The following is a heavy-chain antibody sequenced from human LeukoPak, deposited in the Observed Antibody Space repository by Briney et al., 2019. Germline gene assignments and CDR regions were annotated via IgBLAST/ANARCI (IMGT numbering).Heavy chain of an antibody. D-gene: IGHD3-22*01. Sequence: PSETLSLTCTVSGGSISSGDYYWSWIRQPPGKGLEWIGYIYYSGSTYYNPSLKSRVTISVDTSKNQFSLKLSSVTAADTAVYYCARDNPYDSSGYYFGDIDIWGQGTMVTVSS. CDR2: IYYSGST. J-gene: IGHJ3*02. CDR1: GGSISSGDYY. CDR3: ARDNPYDSSGYYFGDIDI. V-gene: IGHV4-30-4*01.